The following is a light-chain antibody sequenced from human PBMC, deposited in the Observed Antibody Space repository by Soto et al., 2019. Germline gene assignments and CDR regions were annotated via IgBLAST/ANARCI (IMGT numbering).Light chain of an antibody. CDR1: SSDVGGYNY. CDR2: EVS. CDR3: SSYVGDYHLYV. J-gene: IGLJ1*01. V-gene: IGLV2-8*01. Sequence: QSALTQPPSASGSPGQSVTISCTGTSSDVGGYNYVSWYQHHPGKAPKLLIYEVSKRPSGVPDRFSGSKSANTASLTVSGLNAVDEADYFCSSYVGDYHLYVFGTGINVTVL.